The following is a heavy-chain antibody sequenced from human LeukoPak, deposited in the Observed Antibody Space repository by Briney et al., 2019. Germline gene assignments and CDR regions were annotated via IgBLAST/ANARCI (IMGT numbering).Heavy chain of an antibody. CDR2: TNQDGSRK. Sequence: AGGSLRLSCTASGFTFGSHWMIWVRRAPGKGLEWVANTNQDGSRKKYVDSVRGRFTVSRDNAKNSVYLQMNRLRAEDTAVYYCARTNTYYFDTSSSPRSGSFDIWGQGTMVTVSS. D-gene: IGHD3-22*01. CDR1: GFTFGSHW. J-gene: IGHJ3*02. CDR3: ARTNTYYFDTSSSPRSGSFDI. V-gene: IGHV3-7*01.